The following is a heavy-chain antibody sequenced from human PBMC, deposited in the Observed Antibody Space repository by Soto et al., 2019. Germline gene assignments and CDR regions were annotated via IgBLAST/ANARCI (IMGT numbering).Heavy chain of an antibody. CDR2: IYYTGKT. J-gene: IGHJ5*02. CDR1: GGTIGDYY. V-gene: IGHV4-59*01. D-gene: IGHD6-13*01. CDR3: VREYIAAPHKWFDP. Sequence: PSETLSLTCSISGGTIGDYYWSWIRQPPGKGLEWLAYIYYTGKTDQNPSLERRVSISLGTSKNQFSLNLRSVTAADTAVYYCVREYIAAPHKWFDPWGQGTLVTVSS.